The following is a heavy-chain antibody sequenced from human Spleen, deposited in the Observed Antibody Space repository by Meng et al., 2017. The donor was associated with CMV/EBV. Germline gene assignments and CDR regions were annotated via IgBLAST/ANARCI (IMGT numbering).Heavy chain of an antibody. V-gene: IGHV3-15*01. Sequence: NAWVSWVRQAPGKGLEWVGRIKSKTDGGTTDYAAPVKGRFTISRDDSKNTLYLQMNSLKTEDTAVYYCTTGLEDDIVVVPAAILFNYWGQGTLVTVSS. D-gene: IGHD2-2*02. CDR2: IKSKTDGGTT. J-gene: IGHJ4*02. CDR1: NAW. CDR3: TTGLEDDIVVVPAAILFNY.